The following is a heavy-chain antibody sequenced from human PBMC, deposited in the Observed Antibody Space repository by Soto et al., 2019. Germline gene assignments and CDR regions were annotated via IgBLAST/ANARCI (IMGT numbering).Heavy chain of an antibody. CDR1: GYAFTGYY. D-gene: IGHD4-17*01. J-gene: IGHJ5*02. V-gene: IGHV1-2*02. Sequence: ASVKVSCKASGYAFTGYYMHWVRQAPGQGLEWMGWINPNSGGTNYAQKFQGRVTMTRDTSISTAYMELSRLRSDDTAVYNCARDYMTTVTTSRGNWFDPWGQGTLVTVSS. CDR3: ARDYMTTVTTSRGNWFDP. CDR2: INPNSGGT.